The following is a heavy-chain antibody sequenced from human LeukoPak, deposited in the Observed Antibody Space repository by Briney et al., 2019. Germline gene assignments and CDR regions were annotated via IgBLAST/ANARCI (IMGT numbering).Heavy chain of an antibody. CDR2: INPNSGGT. Sequence: ASVKVSCKASGYTFTGYYMHWVRQAPGQGLEWMGWINPNSGGTNYAQKFQGWVTMTRDTSISTAYMELSRLRSEDTAVYYCARSLGSETYYEVFRDSHAFDIWGQGTMVTVSS. V-gene: IGHV1-2*04. CDR3: ARSLGSETYYEVFRDSHAFDI. J-gene: IGHJ3*02. CDR1: GYTFTGYY. D-gene: IGHD3-10*01.